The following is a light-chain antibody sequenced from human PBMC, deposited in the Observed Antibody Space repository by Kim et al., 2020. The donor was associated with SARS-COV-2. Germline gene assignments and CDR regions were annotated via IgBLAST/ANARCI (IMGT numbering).Light chain of an antibody. J-gene: IGLJ3*02. Sequence: QPVLTQSPSASASLGASVKLTCTLSSGHSSYAIAWHQQQPEKGPLYLMKLNSDGSHSKGDGIPDRFSGSSSGAERYLTISSLQSEDEADYYCQTWGTGIRVFGGGTKLTVL. CDR2: LNSDGSH. CDR3: QTWGTGIRV. CDR1: SGHSSYA. V-gene: IGLV4-69*01.